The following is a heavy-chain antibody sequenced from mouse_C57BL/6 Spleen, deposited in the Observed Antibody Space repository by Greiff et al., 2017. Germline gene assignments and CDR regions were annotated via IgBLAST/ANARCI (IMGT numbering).Heavy chain of an antibody. CDR3: TGGYGRYFDV. D-gene: IGHD1-2*01. CDR1: GFTFSNYW. CDR2: IRLKSDNYAT. Sequence: EVKLVESGGGLVQPGGSMKLSCVASGFTFSNYWMNWVRQSPEKGLEWVAQIRLKSDNYATHYAESVKGRFTISRDDSKSSVYLQMNNLRAEDTGIYYCTGGYGRYFDVWGTGTTVTVSS. V-gene: IGHV6-3*01. J-gene: IGHJ1*03.